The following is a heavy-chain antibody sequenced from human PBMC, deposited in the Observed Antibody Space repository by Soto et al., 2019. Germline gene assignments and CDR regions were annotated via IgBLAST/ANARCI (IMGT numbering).Heavy chain of an antibody. CDR2: IYSDDSK. CDR1: GFSLPTDRVG. D-gene: IGHD1-26*01. V-gene: IGHV2-5*02. Sequence: QITLKESGPTLVKPTQTITLTCTFSGFSLPTDRVGVGWIRQPPGKALEWLAVIYSDDSKTYRPSLKSRLTITKDTSKNQVALTMTDMDPVDTATYYCAHAYGGRSLYWGPGTLVTVSS. J-gene: IGHJ4*02. CDR3: AHAYGGRSLY.